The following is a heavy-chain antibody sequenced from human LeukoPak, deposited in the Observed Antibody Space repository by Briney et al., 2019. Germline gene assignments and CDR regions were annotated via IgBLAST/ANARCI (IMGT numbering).Heavy chain of an antibody. Sequence: SETLSLTCTVSGGSISSSSYYWGWIRQPPGKGLEWIGEINHSGSTNYNPSLKSRVTISVDTSKNQFSLKLTSVTAADTAVYYCAREANYYGSGSYFEGTFDYWGQGSLVTVSS. V-gene: IGHV4-39*07. D-gene: IGHD3-10*01. J-gene: IGHJ4*02. CDR1: GGSISSSSYY. CDR2: INHSGST. CDR3: AREANYYGSGSYFEGTFDY.